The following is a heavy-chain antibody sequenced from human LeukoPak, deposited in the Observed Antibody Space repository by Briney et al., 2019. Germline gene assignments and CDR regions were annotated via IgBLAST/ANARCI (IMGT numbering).Heavy chain of an antibody. CDR1: GGTFSSYA. V-gene: IGHV1-69*01. CDR3: AHDFWRRADYYYYYYMDV. J-gene: IGHJ6*03. CDR2: IIPIFGTA. Sequence: SVKVSCKASGGTFSSYAISWVRQAPGQGLEWMGGIIPIFGTANYAQKFKGRVTITADESTSTAYMELSSLRSEDTAVYYCAHDFWRRADYYYYYYMDVWGKGTTVTVSS. D-gene: IGHD3-3*01.